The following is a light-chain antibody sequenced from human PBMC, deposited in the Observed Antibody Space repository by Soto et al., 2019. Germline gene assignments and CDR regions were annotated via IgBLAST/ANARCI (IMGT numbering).Light chain of an antibody. Sequence: VLTQSPGTLSLSPGERATLSCSASQYVSSGYLAWYQQKPGQAPRLLIYGASSRATDIPARFSGSGSGTEFTLTISSLQSEDFAVYYCQQYNNWPRTFGQGTKVDIK. J-gene: IGKJ2*01. CDR1: QYVSSGY. V-gene: IGKV3-15*01. CDR2: GAS. CDR3: QQYNNWPRT.